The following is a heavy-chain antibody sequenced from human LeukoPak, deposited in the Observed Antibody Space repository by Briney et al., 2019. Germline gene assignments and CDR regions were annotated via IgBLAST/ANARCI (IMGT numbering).Heavy chain of an antibody. CDR2: IYYSGST. V-gene: IGHV4-39*01. D-gene: IGHD3-10*01. J-gene: IGHJ6*03. CDR3: ARLGSGRTHYYYHMDV. Sequence: SSETLSLTCTVSGGSISSSSYYWGWIRQPPGKGLEWIGSIYYSGSTYYNPSLKSRVTISVDTSKNQFSLKLSSVTAADTAVYYCARLGSGRTHYYYHMDVWGKGTTVTVSS. CDR1: GGSISSSSYY.